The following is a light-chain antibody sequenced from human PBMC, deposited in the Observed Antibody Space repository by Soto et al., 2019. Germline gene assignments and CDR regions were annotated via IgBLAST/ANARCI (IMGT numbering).Light chain of an antibody. CDR1: QSISSW. CDR2: KAS. V-gene: IGKV1-5*03. Sequence: DIQMTQSPSTLSASVGDRVTITCRASQSISSWLAWYQQKPGKAPKLLIYKASSLESGVPSRFSGSGSGTELTLNISSLQADDFATYYCQHYNNARCTFGQGTKLEIK. CDR3: QHYNNARCT. J-gene: IGKJ2*02.